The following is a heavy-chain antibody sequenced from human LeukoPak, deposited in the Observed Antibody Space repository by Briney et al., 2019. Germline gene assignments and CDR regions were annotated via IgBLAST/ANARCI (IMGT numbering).Heavy chain of an antibody. Sequence: PSETLSLTCAVSGGSISSGAYYWSWIRRHQGKGLEWIVYIYYSGSTYYNPSLKSRVTISVDTYKNQFSLKLSSVTAADTAVYYCARLNCSGGSCYSVDHWGQGTLVTVSS. CDR3: ARLNCSGGSCYSVDH. CDR1: GGSISSGAYY. CDR2: IYYSGST. D-gene: IGHD2-15*01. J-gene: IGHJ5*02. V-gene: IGHV4-31*11.